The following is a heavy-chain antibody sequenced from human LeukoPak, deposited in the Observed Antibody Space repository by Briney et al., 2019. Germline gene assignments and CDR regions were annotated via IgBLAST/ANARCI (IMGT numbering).Heavy chain of an antibody. CDR2: IYYSGST. Sequence: SETLSLTCTVSGGSISAYYWSWIRQPPGKGLEWIGYIYYSGSTYYNPSLKSRVTISVDTSKNQFSLKLSSVTAADTAVYYCARGGLNYYDILTGYDYWGQGTLVTVSS. CDR1: GGSISAYY. CDR3: ARGGLNYYDILTGYDY. D-gene: IGHD3-9*01. J-gene: IGHJ4*02. V-gene: IGHV4-59*06.